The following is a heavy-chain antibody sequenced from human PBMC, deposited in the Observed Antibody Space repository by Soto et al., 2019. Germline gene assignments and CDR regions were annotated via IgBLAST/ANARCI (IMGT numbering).Heavy chain of an antibody. CDR3: ARDEVPAANWLDR. J-gene: IGHJ5*02. CDR1: GYIFINYG. D-gene: IGHD2-2*01. Sequence: GGSVKVSCKASGYIFINYGITCVLRSPGQGLEGMGWISGYNGNTKYADKLQGRVTMTTDTSTTTAYMELRSLRSDDTAVYYCARDEVPAANWLDRWGQGTLVTVSS. V-gene: IGHV1-18*01. CDR2: ISGYNGNT.